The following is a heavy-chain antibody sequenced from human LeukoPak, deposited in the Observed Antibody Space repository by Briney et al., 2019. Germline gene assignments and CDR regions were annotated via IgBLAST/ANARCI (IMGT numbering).Heavy chain of an antibody. D-gene: IGHD3-3*01. CDR2: ISSSSSYV. CDR1: GFTFSSYS. V-gene: IGHV3-21*01. J-gene: IGHJ6*02. Sequence: GGFLRLSCAASGFTFSSYSMNWVRQAPGKGLEWVSSISSSSSYVYYADSVKGRFTISRDNAKNSLYLQMNSLRAEDTAVYYCARVSDYDFRSYGMDVWGQGTTVTVSS. CDR3: ARVSDYDFRSYGMDV.